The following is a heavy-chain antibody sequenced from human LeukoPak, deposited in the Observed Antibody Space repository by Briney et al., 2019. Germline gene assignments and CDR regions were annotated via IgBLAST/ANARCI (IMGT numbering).Heavy chain of an antibody. J-gene: IGHJ4*02. CDR1: GFTFSDYY. Sequence: GGSLRLSCAASGFTFSDYYMSWIRQAPGKGLEWVSYISSSGSTIYYADSVKGRFTISRDNAKNSLYLQMKSLRAEDTAVYYCASYCSGGSCYSDFDYWGQGTLVTVSS. CDR3: ASYCSGGSCYSDFDY. D-gene: IGHD2-15*01. V-gene: IGHV3-11*01. CDR2: ISSSGSTI.